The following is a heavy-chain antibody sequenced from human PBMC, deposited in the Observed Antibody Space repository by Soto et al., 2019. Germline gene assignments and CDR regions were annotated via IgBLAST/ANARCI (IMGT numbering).Heavy chain of an antibody. CDR2: IIPIFGTA. CDR3: ARQLGYCSSTSCYKRRFDP. V-gene: IGHV1-69*13. Sequence: ASVKVSCKASGGTFSSYSISWVRQAPGRGLEWMGGIIPIFGTANYAQKFQGRVTITADESTSTAYMELSSLRSEDTAVYYCARQLGYCSSTSCYKRRFDPWGQGTLVTVSS. D-gene: IGHD2-2*01. J-gene: IGHJ5*02. CDR1: GGTFSSYS.